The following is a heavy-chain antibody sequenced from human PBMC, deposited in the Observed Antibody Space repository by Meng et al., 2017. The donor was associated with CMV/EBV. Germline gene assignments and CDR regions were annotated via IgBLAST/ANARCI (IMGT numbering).Heavy chain of an antibody. Sequence: GGSLRLSCAASGFTFSSYSMNWVRQAPGKGLEWVSSISSSSSYIYYAASVKGRFTISRDNAKNSLYLQMNSLRAEDTAVYYCAGLLVIYYGMDVWGQGTTVTVSS. CDR3: AGLLVIYYGMDV. D-gene: IGHD3-9*01. V-gene: IGHV3-21*01. CDR1: GFTFSSYS. CDR2: ISSSSSYI. J-gene: IGHJ6*02.